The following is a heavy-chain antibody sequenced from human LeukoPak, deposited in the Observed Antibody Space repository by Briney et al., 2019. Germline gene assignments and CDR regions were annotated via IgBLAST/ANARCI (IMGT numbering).Heavy chain of an antibody. CDR2: IYHSGST. CDR1: GYSISSGYY. D-gene: IGHD3-9*01. J-gene: IGHJ5*02. V-gene: IGHV4-38-2*02. Sequence: PSETLSLTCTVSGYSISSGYYWGWIRQPPGKGLEWIGSIYHSGSTYYNPSLKSRVTISVDTSKNQFSLKLSSVTAADTAVYYCARVRYFDWLLSNWFDPWGQGTLVTVSS. CDR3: ARVRYFDWLLSNWFDP.